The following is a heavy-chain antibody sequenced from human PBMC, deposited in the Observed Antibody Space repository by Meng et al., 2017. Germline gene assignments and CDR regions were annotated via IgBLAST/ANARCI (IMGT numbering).Heavy chain of an antibody. CDR3: ATDRDRDRHFQH. Sequence: EGQVGQLGDELKTPGPTVKIYCKVSGYTFTGYNMHWLQQAPGKGLEWMGLVDPEDGETIYAEKFQGRVTITADTSTDTAYMELSSLRSEDTAVYYCATDRDRDRHFQHWGQGTLVTVSS. D-gene: IGHD2-15*01. V-gene: IGHV1-69-2*01. CDR1: GYTFTGYN. J-gene: IGHJ1*01. CDR2: VDPEDGET.